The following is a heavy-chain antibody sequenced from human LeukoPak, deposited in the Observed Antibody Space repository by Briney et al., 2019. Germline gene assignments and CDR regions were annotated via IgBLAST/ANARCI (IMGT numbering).Heavy chain of an antibody. CDR2: ISWNSDII. D-gene: IGHD3-10*01. Sequence: GGSLRLSCAASGISFDDYAMHWVRQAPGKGLEWVSGISWNSDIIGYADSVKGRFTISRDNAKNSLYLQMNSLRAEDTALYYCLVVRGVIYWGQGTLVTVSS. CDR1: GISFDDYA. V-gene: IGHV3-9*01. J-gene: IGHJ4*02. CDR3: LVVRGVIY.